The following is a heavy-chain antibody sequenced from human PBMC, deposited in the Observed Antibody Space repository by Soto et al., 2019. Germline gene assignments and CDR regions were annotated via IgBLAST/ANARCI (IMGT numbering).Heavy chain of an antibody. Sequence: GGSLRLSCAASGFTFSSYGMHWVRQAPGKGLEWVAVISYDGSNKYYADSVKGRFTISRDNSKNTLYLQMNSLRAEDTAVYYCAKDKGYVDTAMVLDYWGQGTLVTVSS. CDR1: GFTFSSYG. CDR2: ISYDGSNK. V-gene: IGHV3-30*18. CDR3: AKDKGYVDTAMVLDY. D-gene: IGHD5-18*01. J-gene: IGHJ4*02.